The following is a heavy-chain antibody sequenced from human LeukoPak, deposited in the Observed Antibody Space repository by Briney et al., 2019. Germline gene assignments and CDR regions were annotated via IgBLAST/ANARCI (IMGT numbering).Heavy chain of an antibody. CDR3: AREGDYGDHDY. CDR2: INPNSGGT. CDR1: GYTFTGYY. D-gene: IGHD4-17*01. Sequence: EASVKVSCKASGYTFTGYYMHWVRQAPGQGLEWMGWINPNSGGTNYAQKFQGWVTMTRDTSISTAYMELSRLRSEDTAVYYCAREGDYGDHDYWGQGTLVTVSS. V-gene: IGHV1-2*04. J-gene: IGHJ4*02.